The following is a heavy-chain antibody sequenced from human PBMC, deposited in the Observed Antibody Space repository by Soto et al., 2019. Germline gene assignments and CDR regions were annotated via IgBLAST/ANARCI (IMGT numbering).Heavy chain of an antibody. CDR1: GGSISSGGYY. D-gene: IGHD3-22*01. Sequence: PSETLSLTCTVSGGSISSGGYYWSWIRQHPGKGLEWIGYIYYSGSTYYNPPLKSRVTISVDTSKNQFSLKLSSVTAADTAVYYCASERTDYYDSSGPISWGQGTLVTVSS. J-gene: IGHJ4*02. CDR2: IYYSGST. CDR3: ASERTDYYDSSGPIS. V-gene: IGHV4-31*03.